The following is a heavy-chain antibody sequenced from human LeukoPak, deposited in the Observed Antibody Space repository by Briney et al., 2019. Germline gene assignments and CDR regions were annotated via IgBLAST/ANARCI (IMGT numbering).Heavy chain of an antibody. Sequence: HPWGSLRLSCAASGFTFSSYGMHWVRQAPGKGLEWVAVIWYDGSNKYYADSVKGRFTISRDNSKNTLYLQMNSLRAEDTAVYYCARDGRSSSWVRNYYYYYGMDVWGQGTTVTVSS. D-gene: IGHD6-13*01. CDR1: GFTFSSYG. V-gene: IGHV3-33*01. J-gene: IGHJ6*02. CDR3: ARDGRSSSWVRNYYYYYGMDV. CDR2: IWYDGSNK.